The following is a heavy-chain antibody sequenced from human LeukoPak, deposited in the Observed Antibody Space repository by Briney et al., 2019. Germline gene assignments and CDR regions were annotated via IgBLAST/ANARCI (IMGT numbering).Heavy chain of an antibody. J-gene: IGHJ6*03. CDR2: ISAYNGNT. Sequence: ASVKPSCTPSVYTFFNYAIPWVRHATGQRLGWMGLISAYNGNTNYAQKLQGRVTMTTDTSTSTAYMELRSLRSDDTAVYYCARSAAIHYYYMDVWGKGTTVTVSS. V-gene: IGHV1-18*01. CDR1: VYTFFNYA. D-gene: IGHD2-2*02. CDR3: ARSAAIHYYYMDV.